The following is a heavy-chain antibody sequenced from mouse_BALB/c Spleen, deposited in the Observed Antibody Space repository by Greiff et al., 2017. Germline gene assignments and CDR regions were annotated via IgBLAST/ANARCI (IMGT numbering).Heavy chain of an antibody. CDR1: GFTFSSYY. D-gene: IGHD2-4*01. V-gene: IGHV5-6-2*01. CDR2: INSNGGST. CDR3: ARHDDDYGAWFAY. Sequence: EVQGVESGGGLVKLGGSLKLSCAASGFTFSSYYMSWVRQTPEKRLELVAAINSNGGSTYYPDTMERRFIISRDNTKKTMYLQMSSLRSEDTALYYCARHDDDYGAWFAYWGQGTLVTVSA. J-gene: IGHJ3*01.